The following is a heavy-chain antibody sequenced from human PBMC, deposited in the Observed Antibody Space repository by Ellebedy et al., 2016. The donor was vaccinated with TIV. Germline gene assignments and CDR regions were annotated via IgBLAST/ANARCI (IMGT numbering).Heavy chain of an antibody. J-gene: IGHJ4*02. V-gene: IGHV1-69*13. CDR3: ARDGGSYRFDY. CDR1: GYTFTGYY. D-gene: IGHD1-26*01. Sequence: SVKVSCTASGYTFTGYYLHWVRQAPGQGLEWMGGIIPIFGTANYAQKFQGRVTITADESTSTAYMELSSLRSEDTAVYYCARDGGSYRFDYWGQGTLVTVSS. CDR2: IIPIFGTA.